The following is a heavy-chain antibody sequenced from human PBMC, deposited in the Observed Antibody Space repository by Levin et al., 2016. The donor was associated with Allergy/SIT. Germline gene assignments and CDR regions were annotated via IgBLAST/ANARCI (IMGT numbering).Heavy chain of an antibody. D-gene: IGHD5-18*01. V-gene: IGHV4-39*01. CDR3: ARGSRVHTYGRDAFDI. CDR2: IFYTGSA. J-gene: IGHJ3*02. CDR1: GGSIVSRGSMSTGSYY. Sequence: SETLSLTCTVSGGSIVSRGSMSTGSYYWGWIRQPPGKGLEWIGSIFYTGSAYYNSSLKSRVTISIDTSRNQFSLKLRSVTAADTAVYYCARGSRVHTYGRDAFDIWGQGTTVTVSS.